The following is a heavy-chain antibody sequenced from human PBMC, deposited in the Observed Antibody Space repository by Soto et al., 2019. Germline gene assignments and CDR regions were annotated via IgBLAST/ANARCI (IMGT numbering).Heavy chain of an antibody. CDR2: IDHTGNT. D-gene: IGHD6-13*01. V-gene: IGHV4-34*02. J-gene: IGHJ4*02. Sequence: QVQLQQWGAGLLKPSETLSLTCAVYGVSFSGYYWSWIRQPPGRGLEWIGEIDHTGNTNYNPSLKSPITISIGTSNNLLSLHLRSVTAADTAVYYCARVTDSGTKGGEYWVQGTLVTVSS. CDR1: GVSFSGYY. CDR3: ARVTDSGTKGGEY.